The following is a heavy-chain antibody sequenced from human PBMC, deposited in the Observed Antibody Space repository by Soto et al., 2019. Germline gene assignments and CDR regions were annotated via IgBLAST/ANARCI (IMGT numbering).Heavy chain of an antibody. CDR1: GGSISSSSYY. V-gene: IGHV4-39*01. Sequence: QLQLQESGPGLVKPSETLSLTCTVSGGSISSSSYYWGWIRQPPGKGLEWIGSIYYSGSTYYNPSLKSRVTISVDTSKNQFSLKLSSVTAADTAVYYCARHERGGLLWDDYWGQGTLVAVSS. CDR2: IYYSGST. CDR3: ARHERGGLLWDDY. D-gene: IGHD3-10*01. J-gene: IGHJ4*02.